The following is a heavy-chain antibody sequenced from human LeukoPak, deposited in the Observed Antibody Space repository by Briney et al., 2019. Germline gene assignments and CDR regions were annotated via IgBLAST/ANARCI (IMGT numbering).Heavy chain of an antibody. J-gene: IGHJ4*02. CDR1: GFTFSNYW. V-gene: IGHV3-7*01. CDR2: IKQDGSEK. Sequence: PGGSLRLSCAASGFTFSNYWMSWVRQAPGKGLEWVANIKQDGSEKYYVDSVRGRFTISRDNTKESLYLQMNSLRAEDTAVYYCAGIQGDYFDYWGQGTLVTVSS. CDR3: AGIQGDYFDY. D-gene: IGHD1-1*01.